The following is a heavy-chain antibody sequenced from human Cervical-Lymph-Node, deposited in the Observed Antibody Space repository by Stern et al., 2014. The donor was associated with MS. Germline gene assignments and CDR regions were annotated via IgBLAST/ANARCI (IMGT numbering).Heavy chain of an antibody. CDR2: IWYDGSNK. J-gene: IGHJ4*02. Sequence: MQLVESGGGVVQPGRSLRLSCAASGFTFSSYGMHWVRQAPGKGLEWVAVIWYDGSNKNYADSVKGRFTISRDNSKNTLYLQMNSLRAEDTAVYYCATPGYSYGGPFDYWGQGTLVTVSS. D-gene: IGHD5-18*01. V-gene: IGHV3-33*01. CDR3: ATPGYSYGGPFDY. CDR1: GFTFSSYG.